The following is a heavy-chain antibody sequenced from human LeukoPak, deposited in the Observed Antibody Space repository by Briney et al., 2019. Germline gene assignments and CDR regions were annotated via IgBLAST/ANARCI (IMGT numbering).Heavy chain of an antibody. V-gene: IGHV4-30-2*01. D-gene: IGHD6-13*01. CDR1: GGSISSGGYS. Sequence: SQTPSLTCAVSGGSISSGGYSWSWIRQPPGKGLEWIGYIYHSGSTYYNPSLKSRVTISVDRSKNQFSLKLSSVIAADTAVYYCARESEQQLVDWGQGTLVTVSS. J-gene: IGHJ4*02. CDR3: ARESEQQLVD. CDR2: IYHSGST.